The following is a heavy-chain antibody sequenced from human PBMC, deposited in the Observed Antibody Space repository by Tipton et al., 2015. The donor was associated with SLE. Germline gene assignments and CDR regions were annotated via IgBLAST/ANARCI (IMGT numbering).Heavy chain of an antibody. J-gene: IGHJ4*02. D-gene: IGHD3-3*01. V-gene: IGHV3-21*01. CDR1: GLTLSSYS. Sequence: SLRLSCAATGLTLSSYSMNWVRQAPGKGLEWVSSITGSSGYIYYADSVKGRFTISRDNANNSLSLQMSSLRAEDTAIYYCARGSRVTLSGAVILPNWGQGTLVTVSS. CDR2: ITGSSGYI. CDR3: ARGSRVTLSGAVILPN.